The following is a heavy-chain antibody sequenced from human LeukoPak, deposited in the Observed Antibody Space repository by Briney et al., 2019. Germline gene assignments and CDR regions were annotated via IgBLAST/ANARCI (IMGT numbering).Heavy chain of an antibody. V-gene: IGHV4-59*08. CDR2: IYYSGST. Sequence: SETLSLTCTVSGGSISSYYWSWIRQPPGKGLEWIGYIYYSGSTNYNPSLKSRVTISVDTSKNQFPLKLSSVTAADTAVYYCARGLLPDWFDPWGQGTLVTVSS. CDR1: GGSISSYY. CDR3: ARGLLPDWFDP. J-gene: IGHJ5*02. D-gene: IGHD3-22*01.